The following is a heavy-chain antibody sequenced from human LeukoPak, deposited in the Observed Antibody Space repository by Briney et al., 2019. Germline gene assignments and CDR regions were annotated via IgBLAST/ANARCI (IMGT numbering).Heavy chain of an antibody. V-gene: IGHV3-64*05. J-gene: IGHJ4*02. Sequence: PRRTLRLSSSASGFTFSSEVMHWVRQDPGKELEYVSGISGDGARTYFADSVKGRFTISRDNSKNTLYVQMTSLRTEDTAVYYCVFQVQGVVQWGQGTLVTVSS. CDR1: GFTFSSEV. CDR3: VFQVQGVVQ. CDR2: ISGDGART. D-gene: IGHD3-3*01.